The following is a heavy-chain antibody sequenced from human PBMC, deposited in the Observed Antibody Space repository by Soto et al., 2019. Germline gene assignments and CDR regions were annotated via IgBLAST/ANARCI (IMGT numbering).Heavy chain of an antibody. V-gene: IGHV1-18*01. CDR3: AGDTHAVWNSYFFDP. CDR1: GYYFYTYG. J-gene: IGHJ5*02. Sequence: ASVQVSCKASGYYFYTYGINWLRQAPGQRREWVGCISAYNAQNDYAHNFQGSVTMDTDTTTNTAYMEMRNVTSDATVDYYCAGDTHAVWNSYFFDPWGQGTLVTVSS. CDR2: ISAYNAQN. D-gene: IGHD2-21*01.